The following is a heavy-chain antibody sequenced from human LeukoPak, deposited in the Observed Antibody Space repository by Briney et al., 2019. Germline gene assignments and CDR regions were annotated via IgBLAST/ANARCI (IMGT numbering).Heavy chain of an antibody. J-gene: IGHJ6*03. CDR1: GFTFSSYN. D-gene: IGHD1-26*01. CDR3: ARDPYSGGYGDYYYYYMDL. Sequence: PGGSLRLSCAASGFTFSSYNMNWVRQAPGKGLEWVSSITSSSSYIYYADSVKGRFAISRDNAKNSLYLQMNSLRAEDTAVYYCARDPYSGGYGDYYYYYMDLWGQGTTVTISS. CDR2: ITSSSSYI. V-gene: IGHV3-21*01.